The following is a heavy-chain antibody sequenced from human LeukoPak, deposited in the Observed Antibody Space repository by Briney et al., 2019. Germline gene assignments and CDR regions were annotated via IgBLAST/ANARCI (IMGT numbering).Heavy chain of an antibody. CDR2: ISYDGSNK. CDR1: GFTFSSYA. V-gene: IGHV3-30*04. Sequence: GRSLRLSCAASGFTFSSYAMHWVRQAPGKGLEWAAVISYDGSNKYYADSVKGRFTISRDNSKNTLYLQMNSLRAEDTAVYYCARGSHPKWFGELSAYFDYWGQGTLVTVSS. CDR3: ARGSHPKWFGELSAYFDY. D-gene: IGHD3-10*01. J-gene: IGHJ4*02.